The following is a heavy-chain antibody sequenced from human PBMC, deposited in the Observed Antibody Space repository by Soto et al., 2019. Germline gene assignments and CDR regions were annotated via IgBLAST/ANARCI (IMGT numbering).Heavy chain of an antibody. Sequence: PSETLSLTCTVSGGSISSYYWSWIRQPPGKGLEWIGYIYYSGSTNYNPSLKSRVTISVDTSKNQFSLKPSSVAAADTAVYYCARVDTAMVTPDYWGQGTLVTVSS. V-gene: IGHV4-59*01. J-gene: IGHJ4*02. CDR3: ARVDTAMVTPDY. CDR1: GGSISSYY. CDR2: IYYSGST. D-gene: IGHD5-18*01.